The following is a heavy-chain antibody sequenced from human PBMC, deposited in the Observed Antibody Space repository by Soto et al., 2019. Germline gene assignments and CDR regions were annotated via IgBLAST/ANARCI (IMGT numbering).Heavy chain of an antibody. Sequence: EVHLVESGGGLVQPGGSLRLSCAASGFTFNSYYMSWVRQAPGEGLEWVANIKPDGSEKYYVDSVEGRFPISRDNASNSLYLQMNSLRAEDTAVYYCVRDWRDGYDHSFNHWGQGTPVTVSS. CDR2: IKPDGSEK. CDR3: VRDWRDGYDHSFNH. J-gene: IGHJ4*02. CDR1: GFTFNSYY. D-gene: IGHD5-12*01. V-gene: IGHV3-7*03.